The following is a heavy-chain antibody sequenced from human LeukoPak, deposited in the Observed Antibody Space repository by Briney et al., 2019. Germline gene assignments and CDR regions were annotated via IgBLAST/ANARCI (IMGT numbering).Heavy chain of an antibody. CDR2: IYYSGST. D-gene: IGHD3-9*01. J-gene: IGHJ4*02. Sequence: SEILSLTCTVSGGSISSYYWSWIRQPPGKGLEWIGYIYYSGSTNYNPSLKSRVTISVDTSKNQFSLKLSSVTAADTAVYYCARFPPYYDILTGYGDYWGQGTLVTVSS. V-gene: IGHV4-59*08. CDR3: ARFPPYYDILTGYGDY. CDR1: GGSISSYY.